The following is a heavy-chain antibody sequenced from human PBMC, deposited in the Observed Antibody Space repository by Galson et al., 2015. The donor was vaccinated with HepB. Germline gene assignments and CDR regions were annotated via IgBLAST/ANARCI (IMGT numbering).Heavy chain of an antibody. J-gene: IGHJ6*03. CDR1: GFTFSSYS. CDR3: ARGAQLLPMDV. V-gene: IGHV3-21*01. CDR2: ISSSSSYI. Sequence: SLRLSCAASGFTFSSYSMNWVRQAPGKGLEWVSSISSSSSYIYYADSVKGRFTIPRDNAKNSLYLQMNSLRAEDTAVYYCARGAQLLPMDVWGKGTTVTVSS. D-gene: IGHD4-11*01.